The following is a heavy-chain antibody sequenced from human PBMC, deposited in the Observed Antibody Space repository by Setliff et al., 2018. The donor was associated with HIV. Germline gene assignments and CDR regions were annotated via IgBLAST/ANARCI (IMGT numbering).Heavy chain of an antibody. J-gene: IGHJ4*02. D-gene: IGHD6-19*01. CDR1: GGSFGGFY. CDR2: IYFNGKT. CDR3: ARGRKKTLAVSGTRYFDF. Sequence: PSETLSLTFAVYGGSFGGFYWTFIRQSPGKGLEWIGNIYFNGKTNLNPSLESRLTMSVNTSKNQFSLKLTSVTAADMGVYYCARGRKKTLAVSGTRYFDFWGQGTLVTVSS. V-gene: IGHV4-34*01.